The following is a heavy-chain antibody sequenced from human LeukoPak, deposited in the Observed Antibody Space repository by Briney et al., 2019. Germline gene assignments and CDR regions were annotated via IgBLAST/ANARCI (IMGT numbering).Heavy chain of an antibody. J-gene: IGHJ5*02. CDR3: AREGFVRQRANWFDP. CDR1: GYTFTGHY. CDR2: INPNRGGT. V-gene: IGHV1-2*02. D-gene: IGHD6-25*01. Sequence: ASVKVSCKASGYTFTGHYMHWVRQAPGQGLEWMGWINPNRGGTNYAQKLQGRVTMTTDTSTSTAYMELRSLRSDDTAVYYCAREGFVRQRANWFDPWGQGTLVTVSS.